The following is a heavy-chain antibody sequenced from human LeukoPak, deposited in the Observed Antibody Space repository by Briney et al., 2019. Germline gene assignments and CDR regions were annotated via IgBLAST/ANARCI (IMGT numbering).Heavy chain of an antibody. Sequence: GGSLRLSCAASGFTFDDYAMHWVRQAPGKGLEWVSGISWNSGSIGYADSVKGRFTISRDNAKNSLYLQMNSLRAEDTALYYCAKDISSGWYYYYYGRDVGGKGTRVTVSS. CDR1: GFTFDDYA. CDR2: ISWNSGSI. D-gene: IGHD6-19*01. J-gene: IGHJ6*04. V-gene: IGHV3-9*01. CDR3: AKDISSGWYYYYYGRDV.